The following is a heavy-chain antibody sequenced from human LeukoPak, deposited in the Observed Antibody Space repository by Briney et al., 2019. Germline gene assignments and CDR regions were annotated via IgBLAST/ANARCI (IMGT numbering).Heavy chain of an antibody. CDR3: GASRQYVGAFDI. D-gene: IGHD3-16*01. CDR1: GFTFSSYE. CDR2: ISSSSTII. V-gene: IGHV3-48*03. Sequence: GGPLRLSCAASGFTFSSYELYWVRQAPGKGLEWISYISSSSTIIKYADSVRGRFTISRDDARESLYLQMSSLRADDTAIYYCGASRQYVGAFDIWGQGTLVTVSS. J-gene: IGHJ3*02.